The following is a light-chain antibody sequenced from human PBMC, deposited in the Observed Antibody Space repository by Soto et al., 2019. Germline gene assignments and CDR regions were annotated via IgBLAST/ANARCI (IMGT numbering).Light chain of an antibody. CDR3: ETWGTNTRV. Sequence: QPVLTQSSSASASLGSSVKLTCTLSSGHSSYIIAWHQQQPGKAPRYLMKLEGSGTYNKGSGVPDRFSGSSSGADRYLTISHLQSEDEADYFCETWGTNTRVFGGGTKLTVL. V-gene: IGLV4-60*03. J-gene: IGLJ2*01. CDR2: LEGSGTY. CDR1: SGHSSYI.